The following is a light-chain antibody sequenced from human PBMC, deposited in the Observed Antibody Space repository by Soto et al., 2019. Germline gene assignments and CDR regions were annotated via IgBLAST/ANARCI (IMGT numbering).Light chain of an antibody. CDR3: CSYASSGTYVV. Sequence: QSALTQPASVSGSPGQSITISCTGTSSNVGSYNLVSWYQQHPGKAPKLMLYEATKRPSGVSNRFSGSRSGNTASLTISGLQAEDEADYYCCSYASSGTYVVFGGGTKLTVL. CDR1: SSNVGSYNL. J-gene: IGLJ2*01. V-gene: IGLV2-23*01. CDR2: EAT.